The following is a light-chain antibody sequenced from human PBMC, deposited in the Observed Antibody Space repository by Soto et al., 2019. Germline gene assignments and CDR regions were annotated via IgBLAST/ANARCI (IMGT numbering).Light chain of an antibody. CDR2: EVS. CDR1: SNDY. J-gene: IGLJ1*01. V-gene: IGLV2-14*01. CDR3: SSYTSSSTYV. Sequence: QSALTQPASVSGSPGQAITISFTGTSNDYVSWYQQHPGTAPKLMIYEVSNRPSGVSNRFSGSKSGNSASLTISGLHAEDEADYYCSSYTSSSTYVFGTGTKLTVL.